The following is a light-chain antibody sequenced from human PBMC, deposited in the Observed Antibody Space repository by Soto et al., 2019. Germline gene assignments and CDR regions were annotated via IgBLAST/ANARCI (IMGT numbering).Light chain of an antibody. V-gene: IGLV1-44*01. CDR2: DNK. Sequence: QSVLTQPPSASGTPGQRVTISCSGGSSNIGTNPVAWYQQLPGMAPKLLIDDNKKRPSGVPDRFSGSKSGTSVSLAISGLRSEDEATYYCAAWDDTLNGQVFGGGTKLTVL. CDR3: AAWDDTLNGQV. J-gene: IGLJ3*02. CDR1: SSNIGTNP.